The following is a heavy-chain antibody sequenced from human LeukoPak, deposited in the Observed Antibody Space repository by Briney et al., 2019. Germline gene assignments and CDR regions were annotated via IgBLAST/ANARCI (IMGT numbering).Heavy chain of an antibody. Sequence: GGSLRLSCAASEFTFSSYSMNWVRQAPGKGLEWVSSVSSSSSYIYYADSVKGRFTISSDNAKNSLYLQMNSLRAEDTAVYYCAREIGRGYSGYDRYYFDYWGQGTLVTVSS. CDR3: AREIGRGYSGYDRYYFDY. D-gene: IGHD5-12*01. J-gene: IGHJ4*02. CDR2: VSSSSSYI. V-gene: IGHV3-21*01. CDR1: EFTFSSYS.